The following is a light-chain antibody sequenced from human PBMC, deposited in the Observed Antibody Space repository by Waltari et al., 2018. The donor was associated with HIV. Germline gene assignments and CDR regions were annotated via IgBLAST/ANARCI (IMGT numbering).Light chain of an antibody. CDR1: SSDVGLSNS. CDR2: EVS. CDR3: SSYTGSSTLYV. V-gene: IGLV2-14*01. Sequence: QSALTQPASVSGSPGQSITISCTGTSSDVGLSNSVSWYQQHPGKAPKLMIYEVSNRPSGVSNRFSGSKSGNTASLTISGLQAEDEADYYCSSYTGSSTLYVFGTGTKVTVL. J-gene: IGLJ1*01.